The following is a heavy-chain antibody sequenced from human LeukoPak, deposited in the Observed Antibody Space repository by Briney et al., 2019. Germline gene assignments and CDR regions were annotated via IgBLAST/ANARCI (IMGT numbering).Heavy chain of an antibody. Sequence: GGSLRLSCSASGFRFSDYSMNWVRQAPGKGLEWVSSISGSSKYIFHIRSVRGRFTIARDNAKNSVYLEMNSLRAEDTAVYYCVRDHGVTTGSPGYWGQGTLVIVSS. V-gene: IGHV3-21*01. J-gene: IGHJ4*02. CDR3: VRDHGVTTGSPGY. CDR1: GFRFSDYS. CDR2: ISGSSKYI. D-gene: IGHD3-3*01.